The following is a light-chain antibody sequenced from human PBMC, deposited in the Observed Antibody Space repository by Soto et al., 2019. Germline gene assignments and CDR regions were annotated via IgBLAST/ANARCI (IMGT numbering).Light chain of an antibody. CDR1: SGHSSYA. V-gene: IGLV4-69*01. CDR3: QTWGTGIRV. CDR2: LNSDGSH. J-gene: IGLJ2*01. Sequence: QPVLTQSPSASASLGASVKLTCTLSSGHSSYAIAWHQQRPEKGPRYLMKLNSDGSHSKGDGIPDRFSGSSSGAERYLTISRLQSEDEADYYCQTWGTGIRVFGGGTKLTVL.